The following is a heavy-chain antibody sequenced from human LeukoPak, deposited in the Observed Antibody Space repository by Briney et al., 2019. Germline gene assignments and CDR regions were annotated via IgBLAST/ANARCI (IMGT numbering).Heavy chain of an antibody. CDR2: ISYDGSIK. CDR1: GFTFSSHA. CDR3: ARDRSRNYSCDY. Sequence: PGGSLRLSCAPSGFTFSSHAMHWVRQAPGKGLEWVAFISYDGSIKYYADSVKGRFTISRDNSKNTLYLQMSSLRTEDTAVYYCARDRSRNYSCDYWGQGTLVSVSS. D-gene: IGHD2-2*01. V-gene: IGHV3-30-3*01. J-gene: IGHJ4*02.